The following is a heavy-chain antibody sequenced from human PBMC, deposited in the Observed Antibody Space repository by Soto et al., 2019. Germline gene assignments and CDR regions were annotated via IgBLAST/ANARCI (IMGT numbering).Heavy chain of an antibody. CDR1: GFTLRTNG. CDR2: ILGSGGDT. V-gene: IGHV3-23*01. D-gene: IGHD2-15*01. Sequence: PGGSLRLSCAATGFTLRTNGMSWFRQAPGKGLEWVSSILGSGGDTYYADPLQGRFTISRDNSKNPLYLQLNSLGAEDTAVYYCAGHGGYSYLGQGPPVTVSS. J-gene: IGHJ4*02. CDR3: AGHGGYSY.